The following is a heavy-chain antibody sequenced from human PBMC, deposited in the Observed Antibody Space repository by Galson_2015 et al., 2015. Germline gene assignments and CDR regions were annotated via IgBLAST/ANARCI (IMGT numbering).Heavy chain of an antibody. CDR1: GFTFSSYH. V-gene: IGHV3-48*02. D-gene: IGHD3-3*01. CDR2: INPSGITV. J-gene: IGHJ4*02. Sequence: SLRLSCAASGFTFSSYHMHWARQAPGKGLEWVSYINPSGITVYYADSVKGRFTTSRDNAKNSLYLQMNSLRDEDTAVYFCARVRSGYYFEDWGQGALVTVSS. CDR3: ARVRSGYYFED.